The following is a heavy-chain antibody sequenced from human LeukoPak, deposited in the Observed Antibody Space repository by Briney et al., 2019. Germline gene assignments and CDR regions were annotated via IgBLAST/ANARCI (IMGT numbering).Heavy chain of an antibody. Sequence: ASVKVSCKASGGTFSSYAISWVRQAPGQGLEWMGRIIPILGIANYAQKFQGRVTITADKSTSTAYMELSSLRSEDTAVYYCARDSPAILGEPNDYWGQGTLVTVSS. CDR3: ARDSPAILGEPNDY. CDR1: GGTFSSYA. V-gene: IGHV1-69*04. J-gene: IGHJ4*02. CDR2: IIPILGIA. D-gene: IGHD3-3*01.